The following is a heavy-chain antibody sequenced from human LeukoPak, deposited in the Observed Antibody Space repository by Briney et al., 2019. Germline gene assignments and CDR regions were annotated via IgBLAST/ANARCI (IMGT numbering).Heavy chain of an antibody. Sequence: PSETLSLTCTVSSGSISRYYWSWIRQPPGKGPDWIGYVFYTGSTYYNPSLQSRVTISVDTSKNQFSLKLNSVTAADTAMYYCARKSVAVRDAFDIWGQGTVVTVSS. CDR3: ARKSVAVRDAFDI. D-gene: IGHD6-19*01. CDR1: SGSISRYY. J-gene: IGHJ3*02. V-gene: IGHV4-59*01. CDR2: VFYTGST.